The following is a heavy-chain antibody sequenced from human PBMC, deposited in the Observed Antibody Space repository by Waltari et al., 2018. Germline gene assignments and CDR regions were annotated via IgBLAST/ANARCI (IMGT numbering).Heavy chain of an antibody. CDR3: ARQGARNFDY. CDR1: GYNFIGYY. CDR2: INPNTGGT. Sequence: QVQLVQSGAAAKKPGASVNVSCKASGYNFIGYYIHWVRQAPGQGLEWMGWINPNTGGTKYAQKYQGRVTLTRDTSISTAYMELSSLGSDDMAVFYCARQGARNFDYWGQGTLVTVSS. J-gene: IGHJ4*02. V-gene: IGHV1-2*02.